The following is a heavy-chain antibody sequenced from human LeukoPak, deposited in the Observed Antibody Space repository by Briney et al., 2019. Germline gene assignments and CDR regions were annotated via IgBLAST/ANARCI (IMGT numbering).Heavy chain of an antibody. CDR2: INPSGGST. CDR3: ARDLGGYCSSTSCYPFLDAFDI. D-gene: IGHD2-2*01. Sequence: GASVKVSCKASGYTFTSYYMHWVRQPPGQGLEWMGIINPSGGSTSYAQKFQGRVTMTRDTSTSTVYMELSSLRSEDTAVYYCARDLGGYCSSTSCYPFLDAFDIWGQGTMVTVSS. J-gene: IGHJ3*02. CDR1: GYTFTSYY. V-gene: IGHV1-46*01.